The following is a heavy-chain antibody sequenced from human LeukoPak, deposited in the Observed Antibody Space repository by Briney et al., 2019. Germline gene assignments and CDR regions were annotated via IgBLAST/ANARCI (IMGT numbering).Heavy chain of an antibody. D-gene: IGHD3-16*02. V-gene: IGHV4-4*02. J-gene: IGHJ3*02. Sequence: SGTLSLTCAVSGGSISSSNWWSWVRQPPGKGLEWIGEIYHSGSTNYNPSLKSRVTISVDTSKNQFSLKLSSVTAADTAVYYCASGLKYYDYVWGSYRHVDAFDIWGQGTMVTVSS. CDR2: IYHSGST. CDR1: GGSISSSNW. CDR3: ASGLKYYDYVWGSYRHVDAFDI.